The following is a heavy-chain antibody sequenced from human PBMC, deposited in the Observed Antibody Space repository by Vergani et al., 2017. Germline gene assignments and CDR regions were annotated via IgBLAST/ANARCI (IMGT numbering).Heavy chain of an antibody. V-gene: IGHV4-59*08. J-gene: IGHJ6*02. CDR2: IYYSGST. CDR1: GGSISSYY. CDR3: ARNGFGYCSGGSCYSGLYYGMDV. Sequence: QVQLQESGPGLVKPSETLSLTCTVSGGSISSYYWSWIRQPPGKGLEWFGYIYYSGSTNYNPSLKSRVTISVDTSKNQFSLKLSSVTAADTAVYYCARNGFGYCSGGSCYSGLYYGMDVWGQGTTVTVSS. D-gene: IGHD2-15*01.